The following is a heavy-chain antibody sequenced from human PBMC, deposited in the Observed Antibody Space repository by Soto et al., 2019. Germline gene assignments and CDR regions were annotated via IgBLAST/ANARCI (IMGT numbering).Heavy chain of an antibody. J-gene: IGHJ4*01. D-gene: IGHD1-1*01. Sequence: PGGSLRLSCTASGFTFGDYAMSWFRQAPGEGLEWVARCRNKAYSHTTEYAASVKGRFTISRDDSKSSLYLQMDSLRADDTAVYYYTSTRYDYQYLDDWGQGALVTVSS. CDR1: GFTFGDYA. CDR2: CRNKAYSHTT. CDR3: TSTRYDYQYLDD. V-gene: IGHV3-72*01.